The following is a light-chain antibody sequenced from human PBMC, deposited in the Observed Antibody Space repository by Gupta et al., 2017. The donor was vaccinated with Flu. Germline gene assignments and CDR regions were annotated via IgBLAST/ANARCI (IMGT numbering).Light chain of an antibody. V-gene: IGKV3-15*01. CDR2: GAS. Sequence: MVMRQSPATLSVSPGERVTLSCRASQSINSNLAWYQQKPGQAPRLLIYGASTRATGIPGRFSGSGSGKEFTLAISSRQSEDFAVYYCQEYNNWPPWTFGQGTXVEIK. CDR1: QSINSN. J-gene: IGKJ1*01. CDR3: QEYNNWPPWT.